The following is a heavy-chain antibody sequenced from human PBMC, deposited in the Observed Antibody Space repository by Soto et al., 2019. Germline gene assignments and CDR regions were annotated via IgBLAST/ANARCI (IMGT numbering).Heavy chain of an antibody. D-gene: IGHD6-19*01. V-gene: IGHV1-3*01. Sequence: SVKLSCKASGYTFTAYAMHWVRQAPGQRLEWMGWINAGNGNTKYSQKFQGRVTITRDTSASTAYMELSSLRSEDTAVYYCARAVAVPADFDYWGQGTLVTVSS. CDR3: ARAVAVPADFDY. CDR2: INAGNGNT. J-gene: IGHJ4*02. CDR1: GYTFTAYA.